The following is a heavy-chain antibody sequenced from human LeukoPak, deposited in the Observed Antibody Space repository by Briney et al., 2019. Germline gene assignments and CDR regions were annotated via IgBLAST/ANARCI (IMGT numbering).Heavy chain of an antibody. CDR1: GYTFTSYA. V-gene: IGHV7-4-1*02. CDR3: AKGPRDYYYYYMDV. Sequence: GASVKVSCKASGYTFTSYAMNWVRQAPGQGLEWMGWINTNTGNPTYAQGFTGRFVFSLDTSVSTAYLQMNSLRAEDAAVYYCAKGPRDYYYYYMDVWGKGTTVTVSS. CDR2: INTNTGNP. J-gene: IGHJ6*03.